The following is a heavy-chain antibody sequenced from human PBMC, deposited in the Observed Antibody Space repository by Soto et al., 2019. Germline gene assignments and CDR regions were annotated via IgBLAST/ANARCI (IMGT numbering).Heavy chain of an antibody. CDR3: TTRPVIYFDCFKPYGMDV. V-gene: IGHV3-15*01. Sequence: GGSLRLSCAASGFAFSNAWMSWVRQAPGKGLEWVGRIKSKTDGGTTDYAAPVKGRFTISRDDSKNTLYLQMNSLKTEDTAVYYCTTRPVIYFDCFKPYGMDVGAKGTRVTVS. CDR2: IKSKTDGGTT. CDR1: GFAFSNAW. D-gene: IGHD3-9*01. J-gene: IGHJ6*04.